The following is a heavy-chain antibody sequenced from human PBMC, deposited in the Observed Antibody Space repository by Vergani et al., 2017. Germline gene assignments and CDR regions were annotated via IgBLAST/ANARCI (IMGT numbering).Heavy chain of an antibody. CDR2: ISGSGGST. J-gene: IGHJ4*02. Sequence: EVQVVETGGGLVQPGGSLRLSCAASGFTVSSNYMSWVRQAPGKGLEWVSAISGSGGSTYYADSVKGRFTISRDNSKNTLYLQMNSLRAEDTAVYYCAKALTTVTTEGYWGQGTLVTVSS. D-gene: IGHD4-17*01. V-gene: IGHV3-23*04. CDR1: GFTVSSNY. CDR3: AKALTTVTTEGY.